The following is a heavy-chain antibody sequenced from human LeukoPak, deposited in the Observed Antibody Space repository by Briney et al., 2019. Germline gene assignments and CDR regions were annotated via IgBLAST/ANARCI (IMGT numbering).Heavy chain of an antibody. J-gene: IGHJ4*02. V-gene: IGHV1-8*03. CDR1: GYTFTSYD. Sequence: GASVKVSCKASGYTFTSYDINRVRQATGQGLEGMGWMNPNSGNTGYAQKFQGRVTITRNTSISTAYMELSSLRSEDTAVYYCAVMAYYDFWSGYYTLDYWGQGTLVTVSS. CDR3: AVMAYYDFWSGYYTLDY. D-gene: IGHD3-3*01. CDR2: MNPNSGNT.